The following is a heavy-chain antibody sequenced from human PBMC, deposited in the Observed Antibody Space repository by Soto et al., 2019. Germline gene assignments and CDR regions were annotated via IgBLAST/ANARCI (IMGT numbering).Heavy chain of an antibody. J-gene: IGHJ6*02. V-gene: IGHV1-69*12. D-gene: IGHD1-1*01. CDR2: IIPIFGTE. CDR3: ARYNWNLLYYNGMDV. Sequence: QVQLVQSGAEVKKPGSSVKVSCKASGDTFSSYAISWVRQAPGQGLEWMGGIIPIFGTENYAQKFQGRVTITADESTSTTYMELSSLRSEDTAVYYCARYNWNLLYYNGMDVWGQGTTVTVSS. CDR1: GDTFSSYA.